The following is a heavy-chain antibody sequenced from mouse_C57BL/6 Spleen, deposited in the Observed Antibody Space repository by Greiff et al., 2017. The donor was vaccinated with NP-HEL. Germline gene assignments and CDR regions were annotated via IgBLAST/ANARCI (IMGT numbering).Heavy chain of an antibody. CDR3: ASYDYDATWFAY. Sequence: EVKVVESEGGLVQPGSSMKLSCTASGFTFSDYYIAWVRQVPEKGLEWVANINYDGSSTYYLDSLKSRFIISRDNAKNILYLQMSSLKSEDTATYYCASYDYDATWFAYWGQGTLVTVSA. D-gene: IGHD2-4*01. J-gene: IGHJ3*01. CDR1: GFTFSDYY. CDR2: INYDGSST. V-gene: IGHV5-16*01.